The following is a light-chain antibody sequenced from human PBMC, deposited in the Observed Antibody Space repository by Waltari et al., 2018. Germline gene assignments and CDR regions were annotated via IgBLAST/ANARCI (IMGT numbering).Light chain of an antibody. Sequence: QLVLTQSPSASASLGASVKLTCTLSSGHSSHVIAWLQQRPETGPRYLMKVNSDGSHTKGDEIPDRFSGSSSGAERYLTLSNLQSEDEADYFCQTGGHGAWVFGGGTTLTVL. V-gene: IGLV4-69*01. CDR2: VNSDGSH. CDR3: QTGGHGAWV. J-gene: IGLJ3*02. CDR1: SGHSSHV.